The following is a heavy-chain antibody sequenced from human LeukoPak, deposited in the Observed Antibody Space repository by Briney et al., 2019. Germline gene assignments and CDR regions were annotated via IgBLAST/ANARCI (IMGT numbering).Heavy chain of an antibody. V-gene: IGHV4-39*07. CDR3: ARLTKNDSGSFRFGKKKRGYMDV. Sequence: SETLSLTCTVSGGSISSSSYYWGWTRQPPGKGLEWIGSIYYSGSTYYNPSLKSRVTISVDTSKNQFSLKLSSVTAADTAVYYCARLTKNDSGSFRFGKKKRGYMDVWGKGTTVTISS. CDR2: IYYSGST. D-gene: IGHD3-10*01. J-gene: IGHJ6*03. CDR1: GGSISSSSYY.